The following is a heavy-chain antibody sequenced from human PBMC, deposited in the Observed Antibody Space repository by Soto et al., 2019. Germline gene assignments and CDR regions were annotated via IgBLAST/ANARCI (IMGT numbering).Heavy chain of an antibody. CDR2: SRVYNVNT. CDR1: GYTFSSYG. D-gene: IGHD4-17*01. V-gene: IGHV1-18*01. Sequence: QVHLMQSGAEVKSSGAAVRVSCKASGYTFSSYGVSWVRQAPGPGLEFIGWSRVYNVNTNYAQKFQGRVTMTTDTSTSTAYMELRSLISADTAVYFCARCDFGDYVPPLDPWGQGTLVTVSA. J-gene: IGHJ5*02. CDR3: ARCDFGDYVPPLDP.